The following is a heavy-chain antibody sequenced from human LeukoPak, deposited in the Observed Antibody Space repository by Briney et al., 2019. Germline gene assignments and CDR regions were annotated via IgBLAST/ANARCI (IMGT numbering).Heavy chain of an antibody. CDR2: INPIDDST. Sequence: ASVKVSCKAFGHTFTSYYIHWVRQAPGQGLEWMGIINPIDDSTRYAQKFQGRVTVTRDTSTSTVYMELSSLRSEDTAVYYCARGILAGYSTSYDAFDIWGQGTMVTVSS. V-gene: IGHV1-46*01. CDR3: ARGILAGYSTSYDAFDI. CDR1: GHTFTSYY. D-gene: IGHD6-13*01. J-gene: IGHJ3*02.